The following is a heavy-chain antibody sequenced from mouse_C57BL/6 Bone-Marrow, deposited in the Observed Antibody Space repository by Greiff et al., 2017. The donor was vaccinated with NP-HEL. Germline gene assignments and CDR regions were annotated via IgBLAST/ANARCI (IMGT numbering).Heavy chain of an antibody. Sequence: GGGLVQPKGSLKLSCAASGFSFNTYAMNWVRQAPGKGLEWVARIRSKSNNYATYYADSVKDRFTISRDDSESMLYLQMNNLKTEDTAMYYCVRQSYGGAYWGQGTLVTVSA. CDR2: IRSKSNNYAT. D-gene: IGHD1-1*01. J-gene: IGHJ3*01. CDR1: GFSFNTYA. V-gene: IGHV10-1*01. CDR3: VRQSYGGAY.